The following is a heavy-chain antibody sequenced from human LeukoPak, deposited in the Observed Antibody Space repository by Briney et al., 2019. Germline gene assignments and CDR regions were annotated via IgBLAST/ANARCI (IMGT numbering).Heavy chain of an antibody. J-gene: IGHJ4*02. CDR3: ARIASHSSSWYDGGY. CDR2: INSDGSST. V-gene: IGHV3-74*01. D-gene: IGHD6-13*01. Sequence: GGSLRLSCAASGFTLSSYWMHWVRHAPGRGLVWVSRINSDGSSTTYADSVKGRFTISRDNAKNTLYLQMNSLRAEDTGVYFCARIASHSSSWYDGGYWGQGTLVTVSS. CDR1: GFTLSSYW.